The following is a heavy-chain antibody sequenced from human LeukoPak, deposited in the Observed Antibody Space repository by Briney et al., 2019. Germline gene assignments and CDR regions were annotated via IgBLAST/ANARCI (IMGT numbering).Heavy chain of an antibody. CDR1: GFTFSSYG. D-gene: IGHD3/OR15-3a*01. Sequence: GGSLRLSCAASGFTFSSYGMHWVRQAPGKGLEWVAFIRYDGSNKYYADSVKGRFTISRDNSKNTLYLQVNSLRAEDTAVYYCAKDFELAPGWFDSWGQGTLVTVSS. J-gene: IGHJ5*01. CDR2: IRYDGSNK. CDR3: AKDFELAPGWFDS. V-gene: IGHV3-30*02.